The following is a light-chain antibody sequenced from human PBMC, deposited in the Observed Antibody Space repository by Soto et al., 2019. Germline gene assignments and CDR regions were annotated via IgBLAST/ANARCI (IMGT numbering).Light chain of an antibody. CDR1: SSDVGGYNY. Sequence: QSVLTQPPSASGSPGQSVTISCTGTSSDVGGYNYVSWYQHHPGKAPKLIIYEVDERPSGVPDRFSGSKSGNTASLTVSGLQAEAEADYYCSSYVGSNTFPYVFGTGTKV. J-gene: IGLJ1*01. V-gene: IGLV2-8*01. CDR2: EVD. CDR3: SSYVGSNTFPYV.